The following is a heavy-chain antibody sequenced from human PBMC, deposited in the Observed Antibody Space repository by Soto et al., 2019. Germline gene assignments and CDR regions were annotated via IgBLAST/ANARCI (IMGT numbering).Heavy chain of an antibody. CDR3: ARVWVGATNWFDP. Sequence: SETLSLTCAVSGGSISSGGYSWSWIRQPPGKGLEWIGYIYHSGSTYYNPSLKSRVTISVDRSKNQFSLKLSSVTAADTAVYYCARVWVGATNWFDPWGQGTLVTSPQ. CDR2: IYHSGST. V-gene: IGHV4-30-2*01. D-gene: IGHD1-26*01. J-gene: IGHJ5*02. CDR1: GGSISSGGYS.